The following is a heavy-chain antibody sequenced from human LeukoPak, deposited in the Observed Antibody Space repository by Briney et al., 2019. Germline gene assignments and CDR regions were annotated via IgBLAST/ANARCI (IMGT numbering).Heavy chain of an antibody. J-gene: IGHJ3*02. Sequence: GGSLRLSCAASGFTASDYYMDWVRQPPGKGLEWVARSRKKANSYTTDFAATVKGRFTISRDESKNSLFLQMNSLRTEDTAVYYCVRVQTGGAFDIWGQGTMVTVSS. CDR2: SRKKANSYTT. CDR3: VRVQTGGAFDI. D-gene: IGHD7-27*01. CDR1: GFTASDYY. V-gene: IGHV3-72*01.